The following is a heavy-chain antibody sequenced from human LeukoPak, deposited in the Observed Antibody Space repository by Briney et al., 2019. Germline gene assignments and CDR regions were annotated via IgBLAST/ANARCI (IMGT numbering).Heavy chain of an antibody. Sequence: PGGSLRLSCAASGFTFSDHYMIWIRQAPGKGLEWVSYINSGSTFINYGDSVKGRFTISRDNAKNSLFLQMNNLRAEDTAVYYCARWGRADYWGQGTLVTVSS. D-gene: IGHD7-27*01. J-gene: IGHJ4*02. CDR1: GFTFSDHY. V-gene: IGHV3-11*06. CDR3: ARWGRADY. CDR2: INSGSTFI.